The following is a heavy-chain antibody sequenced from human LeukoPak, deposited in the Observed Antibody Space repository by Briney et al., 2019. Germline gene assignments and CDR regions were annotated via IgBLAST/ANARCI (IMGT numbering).Heavy chain of an antibody. D-gene: IGHD6-6*01. CDR1: GFTFSSYA. V-gene: IGHV3-23*01. CDR3: AIDSSSSPFDY. CDR2: ISGSGGST. J-gene: IGHJ4*02. Sequence: GGSLRLSCAASGFTFSSYAMHWVRQAPGKGLEWVSAISGSGGSTYYADSVKGRFTISRDNSKNTLYLQMNSLRAEDTAVYYCAIDSSSSPFDYWGQGTLVTVSS.